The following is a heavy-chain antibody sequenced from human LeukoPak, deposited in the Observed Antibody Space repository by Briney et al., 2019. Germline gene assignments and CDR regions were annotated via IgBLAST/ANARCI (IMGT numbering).Heavy chain of an antibody. J-gene: IGHJ6*02. CDR2: IYNRGGT. Sequence: GGSLRLACAASGFTISINYMSWVSQAPGKGLEWVSVIYNRGGTYYADSVKGRFTIARHKSKNMLYLQMNSLRAEDTAVYYCAIDSHYGMDVWGQGTTVTASS. V-gene: IGHV3-53*04. D-gene: IGHD3-9*01. CDR3: AIDSHYGMDV. CDR1: GFTISINY.